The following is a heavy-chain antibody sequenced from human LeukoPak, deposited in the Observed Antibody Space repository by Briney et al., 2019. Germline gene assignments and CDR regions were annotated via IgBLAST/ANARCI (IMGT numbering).Heavy chain of an antibody. CDR2: MNPNSGNT. Sequence: ASVKVSCKASGYTFTSYDINWVRQATGQGLVWMGWMNPNSGNTGYAQKCQGRVTMTRNTSISTAYMELSSLRSEDTAVYYCARGPVNYYDSSGYYPLSDHYYYMDVWGKGTTVTISS. V-gene: IGHV1-8*01. CDR1: GYTFTSYD. J-gene: IGHJ6*03. CDR3: ARGPVNYYDSSGYYPLSDHYYYMDV. D-gene: IGHD3-22*01.